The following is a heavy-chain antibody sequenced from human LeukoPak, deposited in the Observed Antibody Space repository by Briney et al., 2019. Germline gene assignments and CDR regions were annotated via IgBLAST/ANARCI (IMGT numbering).Heavy chain of an antibody. CDR3: ASSDLENIAGSDY. Sequence: SETLSLTCTVSGGSISSYYWSWIRQPPGKGLEWIGYIYYSGSTNYNPSLKSRVTISVDTSKNQFSLKLSSVTAADTAVYYCASSDLENIAGSDYWGQGTLVTVSS. V-gene: IGHV4-59*01. CDR1: GGSISSYY. D-gene: IGHD5-12*01. CDR2: IYYSGST. J-gene: IGHJ4*02.